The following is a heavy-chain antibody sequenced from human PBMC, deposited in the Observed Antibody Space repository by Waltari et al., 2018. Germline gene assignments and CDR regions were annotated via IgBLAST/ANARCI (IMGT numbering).Heavy chain of an antibody. CDR2: INLSVSGT. CDR1: GFRLSDYW. V-gene: IGHV3-74*01. CDR3: ARGLLTAVGYGDY. J-gene: IGHJ4*02. Sequence: EVQLVESGGGLVRPGGSLTLSCEVSGFRLSDYWMHWVRPAPGKGLIAVSAINLSVSGTWYADSVRGLLTISRDSAKNTVYLQMNSLRGDDTAVYYCARGLLTAVGYGDYWGQGTLVTVSS. D-gene: IGHD2-2*03.